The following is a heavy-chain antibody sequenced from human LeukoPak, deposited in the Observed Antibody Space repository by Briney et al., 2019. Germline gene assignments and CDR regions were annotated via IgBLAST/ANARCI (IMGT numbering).Heavy chain of an antibody. V-gene: IGHV3-53*01. J-gene: IGHJ5*02. D-gene: IGHD4-17*01. CDR1: RLTGSHNY. Sequence: PGGSLRLSCAASRLTGSHNYVSWVRQAPGKGLEWVSAIHTSGDTRYADSVKGRFTISRDTSKNTLYLQINSLRVEDTAVYYCIVFGDSNHWGQGTLVTVSS. CDR3: IVFGDSNH. CDR2: IHTSGDT.